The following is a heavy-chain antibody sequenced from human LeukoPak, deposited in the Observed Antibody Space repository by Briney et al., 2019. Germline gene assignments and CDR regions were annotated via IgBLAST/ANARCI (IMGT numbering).Heavy chain of an antibody. CDR2: TYYRSKYNN. CDR3: ARGSQYYDFWSGYLTYYYYMDV. CDR1: VDSVSTNIAA. V-gene: IGHV6-1*01. Sequence: SQTRSLTCVISVDSVSTNIAASNWTRHSPSRGLEWLGSTYYRSKYNNDYAVSVKSRITINPHTSKNQFSLQLNSVTPEDTAVYYCARGSQYYDFWSGYLTYYYYMDVWGKGTTVTVSS. D-gene: IGHD3-3*01. J-gene: IGHJ6*03.